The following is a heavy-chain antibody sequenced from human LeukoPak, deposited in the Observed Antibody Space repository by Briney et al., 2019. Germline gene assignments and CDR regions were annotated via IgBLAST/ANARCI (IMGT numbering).Heavy chain of an antibody. Sequence: GGSLRLSCAASGFTLSSYGMHWVRQAPGKGLEWVAFIRYDGSNKYYADSVKGRFTISRDNSKNTLYLQMNSLRAEDTAVYYCAKEPKTYYDFWSGYRGGYWGQGTLVTVSS. J-gene: IGHJ4*02. V-gene: IGHV3-30*02. CDR3: AKEPKTYYDFWSGYRGGY. CDR2: IRYDGSNK. D-gene: IGHD3-3*01. CDR1: GFTLSSYG.